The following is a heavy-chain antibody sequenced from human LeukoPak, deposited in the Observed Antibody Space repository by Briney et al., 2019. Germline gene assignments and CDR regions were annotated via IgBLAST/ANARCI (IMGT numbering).Heavy chain of an antibody. CDR3: ARVPAARCDGSPCHPVFDL. J-gene: IGHJ4*02. Sequence: PGGSLRLSCVASQFTFSNNWMSWVRQAPGKGLELVANIKQDGSDKYYVDSVKGRFTISRENAKNSVYLQMNSLRADDTAVYYCARVPAARCDGSPCHPVFDLWGQGSLVTVSS. V-gene: IGHV3-7*01. CDR2: IKQDGSDK. D-gene: IGHD1-1*01. CDR1: QFTFSNNW.